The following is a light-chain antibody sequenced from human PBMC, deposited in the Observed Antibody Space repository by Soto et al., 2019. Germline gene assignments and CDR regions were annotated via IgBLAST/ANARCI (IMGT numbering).Light chain of an antibody. CDR2: AAS. V-gene: IGKV1-9*01. CDR1: QGISTY. CDR3: QQHNSYPPA. Sequence: IQLTQSPSSLSASVGDRATITCRASQGISTYLAWYQQKPGKAPKLLIYAASTLHSGVPSRFSGSGSWTDFTLTISSLQPEDFATDDCQQHNSYPPACGQGTKVEIK. J-gene: IGKJ1*01.